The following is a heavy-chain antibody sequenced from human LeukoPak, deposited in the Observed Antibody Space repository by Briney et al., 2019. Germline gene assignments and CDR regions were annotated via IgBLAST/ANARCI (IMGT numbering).Heavy chain of an antibody. CDR3: ARDAAYAFDI. CDR2: ISGSGGTI. V-gene: IGHV3-48*02. Sequence: GGSLRLSCAASGFSFSSSSMNWVRQAPGKGLEWVSYISGSGGTIYYADSVKGRSTISRDNAKNSLYLQVSSLRDEDTAVYFRARDAAYAFDIWGQGTMVTVSS. D-gene: IGHD2-15*01. J-gene: IGHJ3*02. CDR1: GFSFSSSS.